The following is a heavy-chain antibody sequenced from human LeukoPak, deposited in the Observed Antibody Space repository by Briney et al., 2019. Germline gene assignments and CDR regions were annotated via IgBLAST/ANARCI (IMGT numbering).Heavy chain of an antibody. Sequence: ASVKVSCKVSGYSVTELSMHWVRQAPGKGLEWMGGFDPDDAETVFARKFRGRVTMTEDTSTNTAYMELTSLRSEDTAVYYCATGQTTAVLVDTLHFWGQGTLVTVSS. CDR1: GYSVTELS. CDR3: ATGQTTAVLVDTLHF. D-gene: IGHD4-17*01. J-gene: IGHJ4*02. V-gene: IGHV1-24*01. CDR2: FDPDDAET.